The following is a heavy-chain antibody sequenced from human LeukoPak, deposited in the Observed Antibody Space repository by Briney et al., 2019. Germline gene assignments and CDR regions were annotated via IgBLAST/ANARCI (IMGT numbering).Heavy chain of an antibody. CDR3: ARGYCSGGSCYFSVYFDY. J-gene: IGHJ4*02. CDR2: ISYDGSNK. D-gene: IGHD2-15*01. Sequence: GGSLRLSCAASGFTFSSYAMHWVRQAPGKGLEWVAVISYDGSNKYYADSVKGRFTISRDNSKNTLYLQMNSLRAEDTAVYYCARGYCSGGSCYFSVYFDYWGQGTLVTVSP. CDR1: GFTFSSYA. V-gene: IGHV3-30*04.